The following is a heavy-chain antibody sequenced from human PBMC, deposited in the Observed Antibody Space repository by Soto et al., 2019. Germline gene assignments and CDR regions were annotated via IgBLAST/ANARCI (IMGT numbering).Heavy chain of an antibody. V-gene: IGHV3-48*04. J-gene: IGHJ3*02. CDR3: ARYLIIPRAFDI. D-gene: IGHD2-21*01. Sequence: LRLSCSVSGFTFSTYSMAWIRQAPGKGLEWLSYISSSSSVIYYADSVKGRITVSRDNGKNALILQMHSLRADDTAVYYCARYLIIPRAFDIWGQGTAVTVSS. CDR1: GFTFSTYS. CDR2: ISSSSSVI.